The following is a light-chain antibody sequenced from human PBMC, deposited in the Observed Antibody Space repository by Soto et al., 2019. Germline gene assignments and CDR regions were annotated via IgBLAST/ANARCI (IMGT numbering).Light chain of an antibody. CDR1: QSMSIY. CDR3: QQSYSTPT. J-gene: IGKJ1*01. CDR2: EAS. Sequence: DIQLTQSPSSLSASVGDRVTMTCRASQSMSIYLNWYQHKPGKAPKLLIFEASSLQSGVPSRFSGSGSGTDFTLTISSLQLEDIATYYCQQSYSTPTF. V-gene: IGKV1-39*01.